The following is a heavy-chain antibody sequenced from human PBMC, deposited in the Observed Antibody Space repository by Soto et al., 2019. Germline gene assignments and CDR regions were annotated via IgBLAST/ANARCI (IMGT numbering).Heavy chain of an antibody. CDR1: GGYISSATYY. CDR2: ICYSQRR. D-gene: IGHD3-22*01. CDR3: ARVRDYYHSSGYPHGFYFDY. Sequence: SQPLSLTCSLSGGYISSATYYWSWVRKRPGKGLVWFGYICYSQRRYYNASLKTPVTISVDTSSIQFSLKLSSVTAADTAMYYCARVRDYYHSSGYPHGFYFDYWGQGTRVT. J-gene: IGHJ4*02. V-gene: IGHV4-31*01.